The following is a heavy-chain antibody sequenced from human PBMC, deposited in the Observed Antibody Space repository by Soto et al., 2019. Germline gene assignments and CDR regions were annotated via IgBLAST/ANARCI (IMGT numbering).Heavy chain of an antibody. J-gene: IGHJ5*02. CDR3: ARASGEYDWFDP. CDR2: MNPNSGNT. V-gene: IGHV1-8*01. CDR1: GYTFTSYD. Sequence: ASVKVSCKASGYTFTSYDINWVRQATGQGLEWMGWMNPNSGNTGYAQKFQGRVTMTRNTSISTAYMELSSLRSEDTAVYYCARASGEYDWFDPWGQGTLVTVYS. D-gene: IGHD4-17*01.